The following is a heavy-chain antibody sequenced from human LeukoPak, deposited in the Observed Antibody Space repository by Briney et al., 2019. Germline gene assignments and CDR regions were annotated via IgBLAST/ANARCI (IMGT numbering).Heavy chain of an antibody. D-gene: IGHD2-2*03. J-gene: IGHJ6*03. CDR1: GYTFTDYY. CDR3: ARHGYCGNPRCYPDYYYIDV. CDR2: ISPNSGST. V-gene: IGHV1-2*02. Sequence: VASVKVSCKASGYTFTDYYIHWVRQAPGQGLEWMGWISPNSGSTNYAQKFQGRVTMTRDTSITTAYMELSGLRSDDTAVYYCARHGYCGNPRCYPDYYYIDVWGKGTKVTVSS.